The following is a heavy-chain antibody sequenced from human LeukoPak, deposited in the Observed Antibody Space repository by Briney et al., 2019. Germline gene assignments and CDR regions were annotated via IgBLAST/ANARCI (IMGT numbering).Heavy chain of an antibody. CDR2: ISGSAGST. J-gene: IGHJ6*02. CDR1: GFTFSSYA. V-gene: IGHV3-23*01. D-gene: IGHD3-16*01. Sequence: GGSLRLSCAASGFTFSSYAMSWVRQAPGKGLEWVSGISGSAGSTYYVDSVKGRFTISRDNAKNTLYLQMNSLRAEDTAVYYCAKAKVGAGLGDNYYGMDVWGQGATVTVSS. CDR3: AKAKVGAGLGDNYYGMDV.